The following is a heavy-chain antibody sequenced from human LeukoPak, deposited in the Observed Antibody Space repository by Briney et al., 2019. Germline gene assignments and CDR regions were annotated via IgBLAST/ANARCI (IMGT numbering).Heavy chain of an antibody. CDR1: GFTFSTYD. D-gene: IGHD1-1*01. Sequence: GGSLRLSCAASGFTFSTYDMNWVRQAPGKGLEWVSYIHSGGETIFYADSVKGRFTISRDIAKNSLYLQMNSLRAEDTAVYYCARKLTGTTYFASWGQGTLVTVSS. V-gene: IGHV3-48*03. CDR2: IHSGGETI. CDR3: ARKLTGTTYFAS. J-gene: IGHJ4*02.